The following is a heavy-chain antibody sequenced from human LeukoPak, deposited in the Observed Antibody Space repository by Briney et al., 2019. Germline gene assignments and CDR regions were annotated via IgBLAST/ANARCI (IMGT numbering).Heavy chain of an antibody. CDR3: ARDSKWVVRGVITSHFDY. D-gene: IGHD3-10*01. J-gene: IGHJ4*02. CDR1: GGTFSSYA. Sequence: SVKVSCKASGGTFSSYAISWVRQAPGQGLEWMGGIIPIFGTANYAQKFQGRVTITTDESTSTAYMELSSLRSEDTAVYYCARDSKWVVRGVITSHFDYWGQGTLVTVSS. V-gene: IGHV1-69*05. CDR2: IIPIFGTA.